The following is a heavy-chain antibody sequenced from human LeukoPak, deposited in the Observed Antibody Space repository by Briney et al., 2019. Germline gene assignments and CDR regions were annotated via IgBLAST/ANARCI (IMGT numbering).Heavy chain of an antibody. CDR3: ARTGYYASGSSYYYGMDV. V-gene: IGHV4-34*01. J-gene: IGHJ6*02. CDR2: INHSGST. D-gene: IGHD3-10*01. Sequence: PSETLSLTCAVYGGSFSGYYWSWIRQPPGKGLEWIGEINHSGSTNYNPSLKSRVTISVDTSKNQFSLKLNSVTAADTAVYYCARTGYYASGSSYYYGMDVWGQGTTVTVSS. CDR1: GGSFSGYY.